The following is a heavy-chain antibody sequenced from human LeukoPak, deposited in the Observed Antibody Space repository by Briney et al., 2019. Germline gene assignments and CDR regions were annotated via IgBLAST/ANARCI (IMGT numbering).Heavy chain of an antibody. V-gene: IGHV4-30-2*01. J-gene: IGHJ3*02. CDR3: ARGFYSSSWHGVGAFDI. CDR1: GGSLSSGGYS. D-gene: IGHD6-13*01. CDR2: IYHSGST. Sequence: SQTLSLTCAVSGGSLSSGGYSWSWIRQPPGKGLEWIGYIYHSGSTYYNPSLKSRVTISVDRSKNQFSLKLSSVTAADTAVYYCARGFYSSSWHGVGAFDIWGQGTMVTVSS.